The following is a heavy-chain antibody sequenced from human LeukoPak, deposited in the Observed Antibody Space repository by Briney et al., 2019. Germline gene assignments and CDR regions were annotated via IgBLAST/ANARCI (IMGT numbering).Heavy chain of an antibody. J-gene: IGHJ6*03. D-gene: IGHD3-10*01. CDR3: ARDGDTVLTRGYYYYMDV. CDR1: GFTFNNYW. V-gene: IGHV3-7*01. Sequence: GGSGRLSCAASGFTFNNYWMSWIRQAPGKGLEWVANIKQDGSEKYYVDSVKSRFTVSRDNAKNSLFLQMNSLRAEDTAVYCCARDGDTVLTRGYYYYMDVWGKGTTVTVSS. CDR2: IKQDGSEK.